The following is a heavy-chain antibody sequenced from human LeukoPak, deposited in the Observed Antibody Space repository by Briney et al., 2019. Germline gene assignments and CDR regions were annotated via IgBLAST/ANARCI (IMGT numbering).Heavy chain of an antibody. V-gene: IGHV3-30*18. CDR3: AKAGPKFSYYQIDY. J-gene: IGHJ4*02. Sequence: GGSLRLSCAASGFTFSSYGMHWVRQAPGKGLEWVAVISYDGSNKYYADSVKGRFTISRDNSKNTLYLQMNSLRAEDTAVYYCAKAGPKFSYYQIDYWGQGTLVTVSS. CDR1: GFTFSSYG. D-gene: IGHD3-10*01. CDR2: ISYDGSNK.